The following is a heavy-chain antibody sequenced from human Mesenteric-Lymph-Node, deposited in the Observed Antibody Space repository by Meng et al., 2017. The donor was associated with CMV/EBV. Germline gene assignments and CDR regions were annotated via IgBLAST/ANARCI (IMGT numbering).Heavy chain of an antibody. V-gene: IGHV4-31*02. Sequence: SGGSSSSGGYYWSWIRQHPGKGLEWIGYIYYSGSTYYNPSLKSRVTISVDTSKNQFSLKLSSVTAADTAVYYCARGIDTYYYGMDVWGQGTTVTVSS. CDR1: GGSSSSGGYY. D-gene: IGHD2-21*01. CDR2: IYYSGST. CDR3: ARGIDTYYYGMDV. J-gene: IGHJ6*02.